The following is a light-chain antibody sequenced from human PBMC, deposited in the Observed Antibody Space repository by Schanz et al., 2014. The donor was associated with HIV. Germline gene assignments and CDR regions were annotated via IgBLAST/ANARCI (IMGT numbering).Light chain of an antibody. V-gene: IGLV2-14*03. CDR3: SSHTTSSTLV. CDR2: DVT. J-gene: IGLJ2*01. Sequence: QSALTQPATVSGSPGQSITVSCTGTNSDIGGHDYVSWYQQHPDKAPKLLIYDVTYRPSGVSARFSGSKSGNTASLTISGLQADDEADYFCSSHTTSSTLVFGGGTKLTVL. CDR1: NSDIGGHDY.